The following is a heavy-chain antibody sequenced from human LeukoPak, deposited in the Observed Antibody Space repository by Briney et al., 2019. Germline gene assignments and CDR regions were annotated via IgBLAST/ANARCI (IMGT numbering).Heavy chain of an antibody. V-gene: IGHV3-23*01. Sequence: PGGPLRLSCAASGFTFSSYAMSWVRQAPGKGLEWVSAISGSGGSTYYADSVKGRFTISRDNSKNTLYLQMNSLRAEDTAVYYCAMGREESYYGWFDPWGQGTLVTVSS. J-gene: IGHJ5*02. CDR1: GFTFSSYA. CDR2: ISGSGGST. CDR3: AMGREESYYGWFDP. D-gene: IGHD1-26*01.